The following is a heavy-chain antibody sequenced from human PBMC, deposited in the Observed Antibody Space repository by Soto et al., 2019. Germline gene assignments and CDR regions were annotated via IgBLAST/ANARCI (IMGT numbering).Heavy chain of an antibody. J-gene: IGHJ5*02. Sequence: SETLSLTCTVSGGSISSGGYYWSWIRQHPGKGLEWIGYIYYSGSTYYNPSLKSRVTISVDTSKDQFSLKLSSVTAADTAVYYCARAVIVVVPAAQKRLRFDPWGQGTLVTVSS. CDR1: GGSISSGGYY. CDR2: IYYSGST. V-gene: IGHV4-31*03. CDR3: ARAVIVVVPAAQKRLRFDP. D-gene: IGHD2-2*01.